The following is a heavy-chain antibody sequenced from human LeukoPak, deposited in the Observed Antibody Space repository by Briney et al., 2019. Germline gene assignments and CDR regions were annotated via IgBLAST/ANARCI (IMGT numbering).Heavy chain of an antibody. CDR2: LIPIYGSA. V-gene: IGHV1-69*01. Sequence: SVKVSCKASGGSFTFTSHAISWVRQAPGQGLEWMGGLIPIYGSANYAQKFQGRLTITSDESTRTVYMELSSLRPEDSAVHYCAGFFYDNSGDAFDIWGQGTMVSVSS. J-gene: IGHJ3*02. CDR1: GGSFTFTSHA. CDR3: AGFFYDNSGDAFDI. D-gene: IGHD3-22*01.